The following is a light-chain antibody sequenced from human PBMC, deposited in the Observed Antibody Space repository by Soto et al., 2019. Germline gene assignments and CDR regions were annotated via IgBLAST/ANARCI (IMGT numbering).Light chain of an antibody. J-gene: IGKJ2*01. CDR2: DAS. CDR1: QSVSSY. V-gene: IGKV3-11*01. Sequence: EIVLTQSPATLSLSPGERATLSCRASQSVSSYLAWYQQKPGQAPRLLIYDASNRATGIPARFSGSGSGTEFTLTISSLQSEDFAVYYCQQYNNWPSDTFGQGTKLEIK. CDR3: QQYNNWPSDT.